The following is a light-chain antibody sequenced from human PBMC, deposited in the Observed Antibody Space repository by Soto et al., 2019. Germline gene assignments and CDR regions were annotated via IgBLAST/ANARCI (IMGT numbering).Light chain of an antibody. CDR2: AAS. J-gene: IGKJ4*01. Sequence: AIQMTQSPSSLSASVGDRVTITCRASQGIRNDLGWYQQKPGKAPKLLIYAASSLQSGVPSRFSGSGSGTAFTLTISSLQVEDLATYYCLQDYNCPRLTFGGGTKVEIK. CDR1: QGIRND. CDR3: LQDYNCPRLT. V-gene: IGKV1-6*01.